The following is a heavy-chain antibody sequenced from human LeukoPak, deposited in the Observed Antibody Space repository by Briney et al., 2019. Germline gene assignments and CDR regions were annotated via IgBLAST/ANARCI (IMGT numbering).Heavy chain of an antibody. Sequence: GGSLRLSCAASGYTFSRYWMSCVRQAPGKGLEWVANIKEGGSEENNVESVKGRFTIYRDNAKNSLYMQLNSLRAENTAVYCGATTTVFDYWGQGTLVTVSA. CDR1: GYTFSRYW. CDR2: IKEGGSEE. CDR3: ATTTVFDY. J-gene: IGHJ4*02. D-gene: IGHD4-17*01. V-gene: IGHV3-7*02.